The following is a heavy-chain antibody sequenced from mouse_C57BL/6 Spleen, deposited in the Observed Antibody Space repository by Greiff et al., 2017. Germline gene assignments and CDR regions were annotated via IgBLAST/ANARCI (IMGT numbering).Heavy chain of an antibody. Sequence: EVQLVESGGDLVKPGGSLKLSCAASGFTFSSYGMSWVRQTPDKRLEWVATIGSGGSYTYYPDSVKGRFTISRDNAKNTLYLQMSSLKSEDTAMYYCARHDYAYWGQGTLVTVSA. CDR2: IGSGGSYT. D-gene: IGHD2-13*01. J-gene: IGHJ3*01. CDR3: ARHDYAY. V-gene: IGHV5-6*01. CDR1: GFTFSSYG.